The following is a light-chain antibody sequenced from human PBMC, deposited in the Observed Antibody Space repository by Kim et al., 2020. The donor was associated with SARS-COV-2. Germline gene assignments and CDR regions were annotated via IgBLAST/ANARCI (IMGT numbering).Light chain of an antibody. CDR3: QQRSNTWT. Sequence: SLSPGERATTSCRASQSVSSYLAWYQQKPGQAPRLLIYDASNRATGIPARFSGSGSGTDFTLTISSLEPEDFAVYYCQQRSNTWTFGQGTKVDIK. J-gene: IGKJ1*01. CDR1: QSVSSY. V-gene: IGKV3-11*01. CDR2: DAS.